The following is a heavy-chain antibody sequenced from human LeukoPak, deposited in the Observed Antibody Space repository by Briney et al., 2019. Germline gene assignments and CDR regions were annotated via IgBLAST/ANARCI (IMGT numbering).Heavy chain of an antibody. J-gene: IGHJ4*02. D-gene: IGHD6-13*01. CDR3: ASGVAAAGTESY. V-gene: IGHV3-11*01. CDR1: GFTFSVYY. Sequence: GGSLRLSCAASGFTFSVYYMSWVRQAPGKGLEWVSYISSSGSTVYYADSVKGRFTISRDNAKNSLYLQMNSLRAEDTAVYYCASGVAAAGTESYWGQGTLVTVSS. CDR2: ISSSGSTV.